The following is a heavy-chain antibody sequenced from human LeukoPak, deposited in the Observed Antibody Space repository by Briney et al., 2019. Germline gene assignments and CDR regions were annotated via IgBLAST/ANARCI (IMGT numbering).Heavy chain of an antibody. J-gene: IGHJ4*02. CDR2: IKTTNDGATT. Sequence: TGGSLRLSCAVSGFHFSSALMTWVRQASGKGLEWVGRIKTTNDGATTDYAAPVKGRFTISRDDSKDTMYLQMASLKTDDTAVYYCFTELDYGLSAYFEDWGQGTLVTVSS. V-gene: IGHV3-15*01. D-gene: IGHD4/OR15-4a*01. CDR1: GFHFSSAL. CDR3: FTELDYGLSAYFED.